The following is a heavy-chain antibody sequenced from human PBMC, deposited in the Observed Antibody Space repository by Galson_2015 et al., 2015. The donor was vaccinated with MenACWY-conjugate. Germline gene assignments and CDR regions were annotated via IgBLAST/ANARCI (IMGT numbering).Heavy chain of an antibody. J-gene: IGHJ4*02. CDR3: ARDRDIVVVVAAGPQDY. CDR1: GFTVSSNY. D-gene: IGHD2-15*01. CDR2: ISSSSSYI. Sequence: SLRLSCAASGFTVSSNYMSWVRQAPGKGLEWVSSISSSSSYIYYADSVKGRFTISRDNAKNSLYLQMNSLRAEDTAVYYCARDRDIVVVVAAGPQDYWGQGTLVTVSS. V-gene: IGHV3-21*01.